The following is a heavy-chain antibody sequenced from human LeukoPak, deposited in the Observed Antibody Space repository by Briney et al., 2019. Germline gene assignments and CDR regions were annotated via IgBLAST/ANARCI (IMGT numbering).Heavy chain of an antibody. D-gene: IGHD6-19*01. CDR2: IKSKTDGGTT. V-gene: IGHV3-15*01. J-gene: IGHJ4*02. CDR1: GFTFSSYE. CDR3: TTLNSGWYYFDY. Sequence: PGGSLRLSCAASGFTFSSYEMNWVRQAPGKGLEWVGRIKSKTDGGTTDYAAPVKGRFTISRDDSKNTLYLQMNSLKTEDTAVYYCTTLNSGWYYFDYWGQGTLVTVSS.